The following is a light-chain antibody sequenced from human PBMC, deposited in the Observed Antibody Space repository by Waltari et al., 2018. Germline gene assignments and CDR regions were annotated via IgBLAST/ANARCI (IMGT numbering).Light chain of an antibody. V-gene: IGLV1-40*01. Sequence: QSVLTQAPSVSGAPGQRVTIPCTGSSSNNGAGYDLHWYQQLPGTAPNLLTYVNNNRPSGVPDRFAVSKSGTSASLAITGLQAEDEADYYCQSYDSSLSSYVFGTGTKVTVL. CDR1: SSNNGAGYD. CDR2: VNN. J-gene: IGLJ1*01. CDR3: QSYDSSLSSYV.